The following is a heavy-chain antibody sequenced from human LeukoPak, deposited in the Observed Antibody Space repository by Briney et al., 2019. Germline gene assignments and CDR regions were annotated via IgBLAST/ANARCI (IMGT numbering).Heavy chain of an antibody. D-gene: IGHD3-22*01. CDR3: ARSWGYYYDSSGYYLNYYGMDV. CDR1: GGSFSGYY. CDR2: INHSGST. V-gene: IGHV4-34*01. Sequence: SETLSLTCAVYGGSFSGYYWSWIRQPPGKGLEWIGEINHSGSTNYNPSLKSRVTISVDTSKNQFSLKLSSVTAADTAVYYCARSWGYYYDSSGYYLNYYGMDVWGQGTTVTVSS. J-gene: IGHJ6*02.